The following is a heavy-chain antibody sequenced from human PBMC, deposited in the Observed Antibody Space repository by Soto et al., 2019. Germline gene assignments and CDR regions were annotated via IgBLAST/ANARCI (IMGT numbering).Heavy chain of an antibody. J-gene: IGHJ4*02. CDR3: ARLPKGSLVTA. CDR2: ISSSSDNI. V-gene: IGHV3-48*01. Sequence: AGSLRLSCVASGFRFSDHSMTWVRQSPGKGLQWIAYISSSSDNIYYAESVRGRFTVSRDNAKNALFLEMNSLRADDTATYYCARLPKGSLVTAWGQGTRVTVSS. CDR1: GFRFSDHS. D-gene: IGHD2-21*02.